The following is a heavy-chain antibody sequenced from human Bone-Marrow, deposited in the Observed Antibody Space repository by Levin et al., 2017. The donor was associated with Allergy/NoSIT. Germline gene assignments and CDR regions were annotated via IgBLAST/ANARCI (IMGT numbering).Heavy chain of an antibody. CDR2: MNPTSGNA. CDR3: TRGDY. CDR1: GYTFTNHD. Sequence: GESLKISCEASGYTFTNHDINWVRQATGQGLEWVGSMNPTSGNAYYSQKLQGRVTLTRAISISTVYMDLRGLRSEDTAVYFWTRGDYWGQGTLITVSS. J-gene: IGHJ4*02. V-gene: IGHV1-8*01.